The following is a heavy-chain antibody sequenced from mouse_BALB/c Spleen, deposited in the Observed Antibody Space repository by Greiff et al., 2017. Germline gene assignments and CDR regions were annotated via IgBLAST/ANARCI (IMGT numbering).Heavy chain of an antibody. CDR3: AITTDGMFAY. D-gene: IGHD1-2*01. CDR2: IDPANGNT. CDR1: GFNIKDTY. J-gene: IGHJ3*01. Sequence: EVQLQQSGAELVKPGASVKLSCTASGFNIKDTYMPWVKQRPEQGLEWIGRIDPANGNTKYDPKFQGKATITADTSSNTAYLQLSSLTSEDTAVYYCAITTDGMFAYWGQGTLVTVSA. V-gene: IGHV14-3*02.